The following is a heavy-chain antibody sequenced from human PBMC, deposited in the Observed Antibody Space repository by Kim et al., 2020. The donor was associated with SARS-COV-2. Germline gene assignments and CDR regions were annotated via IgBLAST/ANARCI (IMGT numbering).Heavy chain of an antibody. V-gene: IGHV3-23*01. CDR1: GFTFSSYA. J-gene: IGHJ4*02. CDR3: AKDPDVLLWFGELLRGAYFDY. D-gene: IGHD3-10*01. CDR2: ISGSGGST. Sequence: GGSLRLSCAASGFTFSSYAMSWVRQAPGKGLEWVSAISGSGGSTYYADSVKGRFTISRDNSKNTLYLQMNSLRAEDTAVYYCAKDPDVLLWFGELLRGAYFDYWGQGTLVTVSS.